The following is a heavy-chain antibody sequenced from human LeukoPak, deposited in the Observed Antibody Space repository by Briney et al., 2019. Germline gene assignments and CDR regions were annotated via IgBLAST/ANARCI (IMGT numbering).Heavy chain of an antibody. J-gene: IGHJ3*02. Sequence: GASVTVSCKASGYTYTSYAMNWVRQAPGQGLEWMGWINTNTGNPTYAQGFTGRFVFSLDTSVSTAYLQISSLKAEDTAVYYCARVFTVVTPSDAFDIWGQGTRVTVSS. CDR2: INTNTGNP. CDR3: ARVFTVVTPSDAFDI. D-gene: IGHD4-23*01. V-gene: IGHV7-4-1*02. CDR1: GYTYTSYA.